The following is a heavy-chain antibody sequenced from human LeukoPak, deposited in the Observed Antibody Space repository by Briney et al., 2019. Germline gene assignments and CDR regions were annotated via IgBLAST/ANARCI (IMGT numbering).Heavy chain of an antibody. J-gene: IGHJ4*02. D-gene: IGHD3-10*01. CDR3: AKDRQVRGAFDY. CDR2: IRYDGSNK. CDR1: GFTFSSYG. V-gene: IGHV3-30*02. Sequence: GGSLRLSCAASGFTFSSYGMHWVRQAPGKGLEWVAFIRYDGSNKYYADSVMGRFTISRDNSKNTLYLQMNSLRAEDTAVYFCAKDRQVRGAFDYWGQGTLVTVSS.